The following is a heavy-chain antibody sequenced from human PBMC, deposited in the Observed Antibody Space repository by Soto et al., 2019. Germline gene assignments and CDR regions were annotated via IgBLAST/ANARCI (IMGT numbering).Heavy chain of an antibody. CDR3: AKGYIAGPTGWFEP. Sequence: EVQLLESGGGLVQPGESLRLSCAASGFTFSSYALTWVRQAPGKGLEWVSAISNNGGSTYYADSVKGRFTVSRDNSKTTLYLQMNSLRAEDTAVYYCAKGYIAGPTGWFEPWGQGTLVTVSS. J-gene: IGHJ5*02. D-gene: IGHD6-13*01. CDR2: ISNNGGST. V-gene: IGHV3-23*01. CDR1: GFTFSSYA.